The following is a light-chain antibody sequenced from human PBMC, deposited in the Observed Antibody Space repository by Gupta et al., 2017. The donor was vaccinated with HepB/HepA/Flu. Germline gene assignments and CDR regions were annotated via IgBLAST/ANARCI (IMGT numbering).Light chain of an antibody. CDR1: NIGSNS. CDR2: DDS. V-gene: IGLV3-21*03. CDR3: QVWDSSSDHLVV. J-gene: IGLJ2*01. Sequence: SYVLTQPPSVSVAPGTPARITCGGNNIGSNSVHWYQQKPGQAPGLVVYDDSDRPSGIPERCSGSNAGNTATLTISRVEAGDEADYYCQVWDSSSDHLVVFGGGTKLTVL.